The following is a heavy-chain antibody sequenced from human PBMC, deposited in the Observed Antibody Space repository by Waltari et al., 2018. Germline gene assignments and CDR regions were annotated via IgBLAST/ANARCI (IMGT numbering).Heavy chain of an antibody. CDR2: MNPNSGNT. CDR1: GYTFTSYD. J-gene: IGHJ4*02. V-gene: IGHV1-8*03. CDR3: ARSPYSSSFYADY. D-gene: IGHD6-6*01. Sequence: QVQLVQSGAEVKKPGASVKVSCKASGYTFTSYDINWVRQATGQGLDGMGWMNPNSGNTGYAQKFQGRVTITRNTSISTAYMELSSLRSEDTAVYYCARSPYSSSFYADYWGQGTLVTVSS.